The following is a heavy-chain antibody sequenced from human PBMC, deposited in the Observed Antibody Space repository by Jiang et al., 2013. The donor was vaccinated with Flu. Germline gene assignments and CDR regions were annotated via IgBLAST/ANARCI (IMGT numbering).Heavy chain of an antibody. J-gene: IGHJ4*02. V-gene: IGHV3-49*04. CDR3: TRAMEGGYGPSEY. CDR2: IRSKIYGGAT. Sequence: VQLLESGGGLVQPGRSLRLSCTVSGFNFRDYAMNWVRQAPGKGLEWVGFIRSKIYGGATEYGASVKGGFTISRDDSKSTAFLQMNSLKTEDTAVYYCTRAMEGGYGPSEYWGQGTLVTVSS. CDR1: GFNFRDYA. D-gene: IGHD5-12*01.